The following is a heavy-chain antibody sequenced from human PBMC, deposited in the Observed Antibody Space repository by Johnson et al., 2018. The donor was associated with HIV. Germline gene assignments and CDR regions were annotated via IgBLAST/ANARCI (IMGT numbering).Heavy chain of an antibody. D-gene: IGHD6-13*01. CDR2: INWHCGRT. V-gene: IGHV3-20*04. J-gene: IGHJ3*02. Sequence: VQLVESGGGVVRPGGSLRLSCAASGFTFDDYGMSWVRQALGKGLVWASGINWHCGRTGYAVPVKGRFTISRDNAPSTLFLQMDRLRAKDTAGSFCARGKGAAVGRDACEICGQGRRVTVSS. CDR1: GFTFDDYG. CDR3: ARGKGAAVGRDACEI.